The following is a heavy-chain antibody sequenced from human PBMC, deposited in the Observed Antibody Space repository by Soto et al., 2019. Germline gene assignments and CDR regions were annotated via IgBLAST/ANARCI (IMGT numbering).Heavy chain of an antibody. D-gene: IGHD6-25*01. V-gene: IGHV3-30*18. J-gene: IGHJ3*02. CDR1: GFTFRTYG. Sequence: QVQLVESVGGVVHPGRSLRLSCAASGFTFRTYGLHWVRQAPGKGLEWVAVISYDGSDQYYADSVKGRFTISRDNSKNTLYLQMNSLRPDDTAMYYCAKLVGSASAFDIWGQGTMVTVSS. CDR2: ISYDGSDQ. CDR3: AKLVGSASAFDI.